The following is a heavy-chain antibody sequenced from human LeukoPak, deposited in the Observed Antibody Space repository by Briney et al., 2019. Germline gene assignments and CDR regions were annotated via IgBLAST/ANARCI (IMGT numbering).Heavy chain of an antibody. CDR1: GFTFSDYY. Sequence: GGSLRLSCAASGFTFSDYYMSWIRQAPGKGLEWVSYISSSGSTIYYADSVKGRFTISRDNAKSSLYLQMETLRVEDTAVYYCASPSDYYDSSGYYYWGQGTLVTVSS. CDR2: ISSSGSTI. CDR3: ASPSDYYDSSGYYY. J-gene: IGHJ4*02. D-gene: IGHD3-22*01. V-gene: IGHV3-11*04.